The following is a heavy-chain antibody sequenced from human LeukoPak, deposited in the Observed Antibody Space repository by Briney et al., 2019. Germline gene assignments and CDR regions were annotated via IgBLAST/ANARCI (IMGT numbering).Heavy chain of an antibody. V-gene: IGHV3-21*01. D-gene: IGHD1-26*01. J-gene: IGHJ6*03. Sequence: GGSLRLPCAASGFTFNTYNMNWVRQAPGKALEWVSSITSSGTYIFYADSVKGRFTISRDNAKNSLYLQMNSLGPEDTAVYYCARDPYSGNYGNYYYYYMDVWGKGTTVTISS. CDR1: GFTFNTYN. CDR2: ITSSGTYI. CDR3: ARDPYSGNYGNYYYYYMDV.